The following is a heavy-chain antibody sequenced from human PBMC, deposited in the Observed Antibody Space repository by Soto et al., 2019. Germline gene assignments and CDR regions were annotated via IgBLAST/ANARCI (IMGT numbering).Heavy chain of an antibody. J-gene: IGHJ4*02. CDR3: AREGNASLVLAHHLAPSDY. Sequence: AAPVKVCSEACRYGYACSYRQSARHSPEQGLEWMGWINHNSGGTNYKKKFEGWVTMTRDTSIRTAYMELSRMRYDHTAVYYCAREGNASLVLAHHLAPSDYWGKGTPVPVTS. V-gene: IGHV1-2*04. CDR1: RYGYACSY. CDR2: INHNSGGT. D-gene: IGHD3-3*02.